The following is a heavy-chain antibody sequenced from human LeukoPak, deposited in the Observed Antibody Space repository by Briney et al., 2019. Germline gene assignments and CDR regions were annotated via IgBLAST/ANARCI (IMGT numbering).Heavy chain of an antibody. Sequence: GESLKISCKASGYTFTGYYMHWVRQAPGQGLEWMGWINPNSGGTNYAQKFQGRVTMTRDTSISTAYMELSRLRSDDTAVYYCARDLWGSSSPPDYWGQGTLVTVSS. J-gene: IGHJ4*02. CDR2: INPNSGGT. CDR1: GYTFTGYY. D-gene: IGHD6-6*01. V-gene: IGHV1-2*02. CDR3: ARDLWGSSSPPDY.